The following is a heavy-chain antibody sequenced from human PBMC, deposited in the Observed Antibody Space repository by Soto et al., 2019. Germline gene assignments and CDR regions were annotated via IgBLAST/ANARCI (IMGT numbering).Heavy chain of an antibody. J-gene: IGHJ6*03. CDR3: ARVSFTGIGSTGYIDV. CDR2: VNPNSGGT. D-gene: IGHD3-16*01. Sequence: ASVKVSCKASGYTFIDYYMHWVRQAPGQGLEWMGWVNPNSGGTNYAQRFEGRVTMTRDTSINTAYMGLSSLTSEVTVIYYCARVSFTGIGSTGYIDVWGQGTTVTVSS. V-gene: IGHV1-2*02. CDR1: GYTFIDYY.